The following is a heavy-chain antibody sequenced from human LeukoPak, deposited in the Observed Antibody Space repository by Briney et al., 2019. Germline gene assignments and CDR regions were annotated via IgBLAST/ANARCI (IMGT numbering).Heavy chain of an antibody. CDR1: GYNFTTYW. Sequence: GESLKISCKGSGYNFTTYWSGWVRQMPGKGLEWVGIIYPGDSDTRYSPSFQGQVTISAEKSINIAYLQWSSLKASDTAMYYCARHVRDYGGNSGTYYYYYYMDVWGKGTTVTVSS. CDR2: IYPGDSDT. CDR3: ARHVRDYGGNSGTYYYYYYMDV. D-gene: IGHD4-23*01. V-gene: IGHV5-51*01. J-gene: IGHJ6*03.